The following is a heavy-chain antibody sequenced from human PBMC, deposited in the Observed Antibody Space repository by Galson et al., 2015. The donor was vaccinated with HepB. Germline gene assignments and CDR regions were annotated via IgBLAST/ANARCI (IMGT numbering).Heavy chain of an antibody. Sequence: SVKVSCKASGSTFTSYGISWVRQAPGQGLEWMGWISAYNGNTNYAQKLQGRVTMTTDTSTSTAYMELRSLRSDDTAVYYCARDIRPYSSSPIAQNDYWGQGTLVTVSS. V-gene: IGHV1-18*04. CDR3: ARDIRPYSSSPIAQNDY. D-gene: IGHD6-6*01. J-gene: IGHJ4*02. CDR2: ISAYNGNT. CDR1: GSTFTSYG.